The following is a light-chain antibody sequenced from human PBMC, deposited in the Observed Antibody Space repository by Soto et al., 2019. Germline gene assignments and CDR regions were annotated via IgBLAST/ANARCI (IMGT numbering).Light chain of an antibody. CDR1: TGAVTSGHY. V-gene: IGLV7-46*01. CDR3: LLSDRGDYVV. J-gene: IGLJ2*01. CDR2: DTS. Sequence: QAVVTQEPSLTVSPGGTVTLTCGSSTGAVTSGHYPYWFQKKPGQAPRTLIYDTSNKHSWTPARFSGSLLGGKAALTLSGAQPEDEAEYYCLLSDRGDYVVFGGGTKLTVL.